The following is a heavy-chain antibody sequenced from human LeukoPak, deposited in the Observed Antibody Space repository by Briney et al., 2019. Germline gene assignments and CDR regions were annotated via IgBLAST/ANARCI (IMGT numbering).Heavy chain of an antibody. Sequence: GWALRLSLLSSLFTLSDYSISWIRPAPGKGLEWVSYISSSGSTIYYADSVKGRFTISRDNAKNSLYLQMNSLRAEDTAVYYCARGVVLLWGQGTLVTVPT. CDR1: LFTLSDYS. CDR2: ISSSGSTI. D-gene: IGHD3-10*01. CDR3: ARGVVLL. V-gene: IGHV3-11*04. J-gene: IGHJ4*02.